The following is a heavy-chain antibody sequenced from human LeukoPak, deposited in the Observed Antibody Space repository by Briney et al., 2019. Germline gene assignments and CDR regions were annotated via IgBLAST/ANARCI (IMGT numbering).Heavy chain of an antibody. Sequence: GGSLRLSCAASGFTFNNYAMSWVRQAPGKGLEWVSTISGSGGSTNYADSVKGRFTISRDNSRNTLYLQMNSLRAEDTAVYYCAKVRDRYTEYYFGVFDYWGEGTLVTVSS. CDR3: AKVRDRYTEYYFGVFDY. CDR2: ISGSGGST. CDR1: GFTFNNYA. J-gene: IGHJ4*02. V-gene: IGHV3-23*01. D-gene: IGHD3-3*01.